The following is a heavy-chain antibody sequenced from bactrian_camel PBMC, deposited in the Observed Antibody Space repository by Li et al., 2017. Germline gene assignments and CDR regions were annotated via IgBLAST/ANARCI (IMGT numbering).Heavy chain of an antibody. CDR1: GFAISEHG. V-gene: IGHV3S40*01. J-gene: IGHJ4*01. Sequence: VQLVESGGGLVPSGGSLRLSCVASGFAISEHGMSWVRRPPGKHLEYVATINIDGRTHYRESVSGRFTISQDNSKNTLFLQMNVLRPEDTAMYHCAASGGQLGRWCYEFPVNWVSWLYNWGQGTQVTVS. CDR2: INIDGRT. CDR3: AASGGQLGRWCYEFPVNWVSWLYN. D-gene: IGHD3*01.